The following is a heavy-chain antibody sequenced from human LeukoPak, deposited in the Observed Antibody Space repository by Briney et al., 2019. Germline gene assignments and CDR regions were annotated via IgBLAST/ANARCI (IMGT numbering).Heavy chain of an antibody. V-gene: IGHV1-69*04. CDR3: ASLDGYCSGGSCYSPDYYGMDV. CDR1: GGTFSGYA. J-gene: IGHJ6*02. D-gene: IGHD2-15*01. CDR2: IIPIFGIA. Sequence: SVKVSCKASGGTFSGYAISWVRQAPGQGLEWMGRIIPIFGIANYAQKFQGRVTITADKSTSTAYMELSSLRSEDTAVYYCASLDGYCSGGSCYSPDYYGMDVWGQGTTVTVSS.